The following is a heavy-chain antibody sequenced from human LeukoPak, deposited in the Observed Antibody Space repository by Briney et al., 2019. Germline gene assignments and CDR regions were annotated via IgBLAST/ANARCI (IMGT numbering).Heavy chain of an antibody. V-gene: IGHV3-7*01. D-gene: IGHD6-6*01. Sequence: GGSLRLSCAASGFTFSSYWMSWVRRAPGKGLEGVANIKQEGREKDYVDSVKGRFTISTDNAKTSLYLQMNSLRAEDTAVYYCARDRPASSPRQGRFDYWGQGTLVSVSS. CDR1: GFTFSSYW. CDR2: IKQEGREK. CDR3: ARDRPASSPRQGRFDY. J-gene: IGHJ4*02.